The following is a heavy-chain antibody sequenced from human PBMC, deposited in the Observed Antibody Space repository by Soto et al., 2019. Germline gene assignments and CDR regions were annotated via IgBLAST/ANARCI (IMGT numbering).Heavy chain of an antibody. V-gene: IGHV4-59*01. D-gene: IGHD2-2*02. CDR3: ARAFPYCSSTRCYRADEYWFDP. J-gene: IGHJ5*02. CDR1: GGSINSYY. CDR2: IYYSGST. Sequence: ETLGRTCAGSGGSINSYYWSWIRQRPGKGLEWIGYIYYSGSTNYNPSLKSRVTISVDTSKNQFSLKLSSVTAADTDVYYCARAFPYCSSTRCYRADEYWFDPWGQGTPVTVYS.